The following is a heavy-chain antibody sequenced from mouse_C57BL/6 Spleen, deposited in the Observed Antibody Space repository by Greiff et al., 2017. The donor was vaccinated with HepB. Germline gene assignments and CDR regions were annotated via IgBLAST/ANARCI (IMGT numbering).Heavy chain of an antibody. CDR2: INPSSGYT. CDR3: ARASNWDEDY. D-gene: IGHD4-1*01. V-gene: IGHV1-7*01. CDR1: GYTFTSYW. J-gene: IGHJ2*01. Sequence: VQVVESGAELAKPGASVKLSCKASGYTFTSYWMHWVKQRPGQGLEWIGYINPSSGYTKYNQKFKDKATLTADKSSSTAYMQLSSLTYDDAAVYYCARASNWDEDYWGQGTTLTVSS.